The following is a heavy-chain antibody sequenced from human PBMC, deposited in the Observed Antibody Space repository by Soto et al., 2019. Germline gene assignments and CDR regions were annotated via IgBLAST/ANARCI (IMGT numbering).Heavy chain of an antibody. CDR1: GFTVSNNY. CDR2: IYSGGYT. CDR3: STRGGGGGY. V-gene: IGHV3-53*01. D-gene: IGHD3-10*01. Sequence: EVQLVESGGGLIQPGGSLRLSCAVSGFTVSNNYMSWVRQAPGKGLEGVSVIYSGGYTAYGDSVKGRFTISRDNSKNNPYLKMNSRGPEAAAVYYGSTRGGGGGYWGQGTLVTVSS. J-gene: IGHJ4*02.